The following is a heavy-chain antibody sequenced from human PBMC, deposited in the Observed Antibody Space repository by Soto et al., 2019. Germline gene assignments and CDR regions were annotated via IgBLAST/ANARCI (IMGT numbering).Heavy chain of an antibody. Sequence: GGSLRLSCAASGFTFSSYAMSWVRQAPGKGLEWVSAISGSGGSTYYADSVKGRFTISRDNSKNTLYLQMNSLRAEDTAVYYCAKGYGSGGNRYYFDYWGQGTLVTVSS. CDR2: ISGSGGST. D-gene: IGHD3-10*01. J-gene: IGHJ4*02. CDR3: AKGYGSGGNRYYFDY. CDR1: GFTFSSYA. V-gene: IGHV3-23*01.